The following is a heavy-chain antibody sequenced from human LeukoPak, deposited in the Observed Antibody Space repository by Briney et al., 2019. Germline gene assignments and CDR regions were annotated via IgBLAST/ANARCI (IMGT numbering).Heavy chain of an antibody. Sequence: GASVKVSCKASGYTFTGYYMHWVRQAPGQGLEWMGWINPNSGGTNNEQKFQGRVTMTTDTSISTAYMELSRLRSDDTAVYYCARADDILLDFVLWGRGTLVTVSS. CDR2: INPNSGGT. CDR3: ARADDILLDFVL. CDR1: GYTFTGYY. D-gene: IGHD3-9*01. V-gene: IGHV1-2*02. J-gene: IGHJ2*01.